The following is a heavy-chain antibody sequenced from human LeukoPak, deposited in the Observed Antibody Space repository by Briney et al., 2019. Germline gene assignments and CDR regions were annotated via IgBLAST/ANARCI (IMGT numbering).Heavy chain of an antibody. CDR2: IHHGGAT. V-gene: IGHV4-4*02. CDR1: GDSINNNHW. CDR3: ASNVEKTFDY. J-gene: IGHJ4*02. Sequence: SETLSLTCAVSGDSINNNHWWNWVRQPPGKRLEWIGEIHHGGATNYNPSLKSRLTISVDKSMNQFSLSLNSVTAADTAIYYCASNVEKTFDYWGQGTLVTISS. D-gene: IGHD2-21*01.